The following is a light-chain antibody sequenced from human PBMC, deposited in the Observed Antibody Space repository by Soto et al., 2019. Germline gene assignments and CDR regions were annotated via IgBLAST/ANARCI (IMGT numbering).Light chain of an antibody. CDR2: GTS. CDR1: QNISRS. J-gene: IGKJ1*01. Sequence: VEGETLDFGASQNISRSLAWYQQKPGQGPSLLIYGTSSCVGGDPARVSGGGSGPEFTLAIPILQSGALAVYYCQQYNGWPQTFGQGTILDIK. CDR3: QQYNGWPQT. V-gene: IGKV3-15*01.